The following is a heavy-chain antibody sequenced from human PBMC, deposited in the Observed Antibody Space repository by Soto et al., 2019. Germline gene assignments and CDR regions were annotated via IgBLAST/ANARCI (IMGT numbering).Heavy chain of an antibody. CDR3: SRAASPYLDLLSAFGP. CDR1: GASLSSGIYY. V-gene: IGHV4-61*01. Sequence: SETLSLTCTGSGASLSSGIYYWSCIRQPPGKGLEWLGYIYYSGTKKSKQSLTSRVTLSVDLSKNQFSLKLNSVTAADSAVYFFSRAASPYLDLLSAFGPWCQ. CDR2: IYYSGTK. J-gene: IGHJ5*02. D-gene: IGHD3-9*01.